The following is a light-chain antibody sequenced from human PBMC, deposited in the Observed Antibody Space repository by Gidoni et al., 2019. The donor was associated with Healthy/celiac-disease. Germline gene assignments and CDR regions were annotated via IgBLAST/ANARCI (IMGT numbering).Light chain of an antibody. CDR1: SSDASGYNY. CDR3: SSYTSSSTLE. V-gene: IGLV2-14*01. CDR2: EVS. J-gene: IGLJ2*01. Sequence: QSALTQPAPVSRLPGQPITISCTRPSSDASGYNYVTWYQQQPGKAPTLMIYEVSYRPSGVSNRFSGSKSGNTASLTISGLQAEDEADYYCSSYTSSSTLEFGGGTKLTVL.